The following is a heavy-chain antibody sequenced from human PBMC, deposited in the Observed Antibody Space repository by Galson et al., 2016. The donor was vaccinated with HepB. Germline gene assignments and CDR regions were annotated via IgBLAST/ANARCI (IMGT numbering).Heavy chain of an antibody. J-gene: IGHJ4*02. D-gene: IGHD6-13*01. V-gene: IGHV4-38-2*01. CDR2: IYRSGST. CDR1: GYSISSGYQ. Sequence: SETLSLTCAVSGYSISSGYQWAWIRQPPGKGLEWIGSIYRSGSTYYNPSLKSRVTISVDTSKNQFSLKLSSVTAADTAVYYCARGSLWYDYWGQGPWSPSPQ. CDR3: ARGSLWYDY.